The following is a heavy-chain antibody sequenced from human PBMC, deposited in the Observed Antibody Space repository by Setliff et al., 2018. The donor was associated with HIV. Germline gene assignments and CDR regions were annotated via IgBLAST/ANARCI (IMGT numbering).Heavy chain of an antibody. CDR3: AREGGAATIHDSSGYYFQTTPDAFDL. CDR1: GYTFTTYG. Sequence: GASVKVSCKPSGYTFTTYGLSWVRQAPGQGLEWMGWISTYSDETSYSQNLQGRLTMTTDTSTGTAYMELRSLRSDDTAVYYCAREGGAATIHDSSGYYFQTTPDAFDLWGQGTKVTVSS. V-gene: IGHV1-18*01. CDR2: ISTYSDET. D-gene: IGHD3-22*01. J-gene: IGHJ3*01.